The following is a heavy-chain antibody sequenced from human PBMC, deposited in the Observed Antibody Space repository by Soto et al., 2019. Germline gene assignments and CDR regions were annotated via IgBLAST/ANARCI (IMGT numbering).Heavy chain of an antibody. CDR1: GGSISSGDYY. J-gene: IGHJ2*01. CDR3: AARRRARYWYFDL. V-gene: IGHV4-30-4*01. Sequence: QVQLQESGPGLVKPSQTLSLTCTVSGGSISSGDYYWSWIRQPPGKGLGWIGYIYYSGSTYYNPSLKRPVTISVDTSNNQFSLKLSSVTAADTAVYYCAARRRARYWYFDLWGRGTLVTVSS. D-gene: IGHD6-6*01. CDR2: IYYSGST.